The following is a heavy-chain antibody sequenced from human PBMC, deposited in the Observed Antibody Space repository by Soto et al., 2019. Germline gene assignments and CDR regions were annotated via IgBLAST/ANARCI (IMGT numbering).Heavy chain of an antibody. CDR3: VRSVILSGGSYKGLIRLHYFDT. J-gene: IGHJ4*02. CDR1: GGSISSVGYS. V-gene: IGHV4-61*08. CDR2: IYHSGSA. D-gene: IGHD3-3*01. Sequence: SETLSLTCAVSGGSISSVGYSWSWIRQPPGKGLEWIGEIYHSGSANYTPSLKSRVTLSVDASKNEFSLNLDSVTAADTAIYYCVRSVILSGGSYKGLIRLHYFDTWGPGTLVTVSS.